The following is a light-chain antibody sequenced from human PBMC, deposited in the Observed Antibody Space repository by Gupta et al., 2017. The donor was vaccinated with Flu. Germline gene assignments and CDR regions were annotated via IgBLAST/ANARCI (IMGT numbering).Light chain of an antibody. CDR3: QSYDSSLSGSKV. CDR1: SSNIGAGYD. Sequence: QSVLTQPPSVSGAPGQRVTISCTGSSSNIGAGYDVHWYQQLPGTAPKLLIYGNSNRPSGVPDRFSGSKSGPSASLAITGLQAEEEADYYCQSYDSSLSGSKVFGTGTKVTVL. V-gene: IGLV1-40*01. J-gene: IGLJ1*01. CDR2: GNS.